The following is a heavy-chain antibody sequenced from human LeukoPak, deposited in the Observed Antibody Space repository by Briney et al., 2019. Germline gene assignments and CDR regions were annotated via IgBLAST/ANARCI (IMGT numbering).Heavy chain of an antibody. V-gene: IGHV1-69*13. D-gene: IGHD6-6*01. CDR2: IIPIFGTA. Sequence: ASVKVSCKASGGTFSSYAISWVRQAPGQGLEWVGGIIPIFGTANYAQKFQGRVTITADESTSTAYMEPSSLRSEDTAVYYCARDVRSWSYSSSSEAFDYWGQGTLVTVSS. J-gene: IGHJ4*02. CDR1: GGTFSSYA. CDR3: ARDVRSWSYSSSSEAFDY.